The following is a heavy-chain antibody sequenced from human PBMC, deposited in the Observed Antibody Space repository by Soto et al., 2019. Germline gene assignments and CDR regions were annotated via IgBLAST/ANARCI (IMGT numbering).Heavy chain of an antibody. CDR3: EHRDYGGNEVYAFDI. V-gene: IGHV2-5*02. CDR2: IYWDDDK. D-gene: IGHD4-17*01. Sequence: QITLKESGPTLVKPTQTLTLTCTFSGFSLSTSGVGVGWIRQPPGKALEWLALIYWDDDKRYSPSLKSRLTIAKDTSKNQVVLTTTNMDPVDTATYYCEHRDYGGNEVYAFDIWGQGTMVTVSS. J-gene: IGHJ3*02. CDR1: GFSLSTSGVG.